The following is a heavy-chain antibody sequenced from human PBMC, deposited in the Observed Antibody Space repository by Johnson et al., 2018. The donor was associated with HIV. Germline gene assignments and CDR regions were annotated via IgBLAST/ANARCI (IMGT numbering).Heavy chain of an antibody. CDR1: EFTFHSYW. V-gene: IGHV3-7*01. D-gene: IGHD3-22*01. J-gene: IGHJ3*02. CDR3: ARDLRDSSGYYLGAFDI. CDR2: INQDGTEK. Sequence: VQLVESGGGVVQPGRSLRLSCAASEFTFHSYWMTWVRQAPGKGLEWVANINQDGTEKYYVDSLTGRFTISRDNAKNSLYLQMNSLRAEDTAVYYCARDLRDSSGYYLGAFDIWGQGTMVTVS.